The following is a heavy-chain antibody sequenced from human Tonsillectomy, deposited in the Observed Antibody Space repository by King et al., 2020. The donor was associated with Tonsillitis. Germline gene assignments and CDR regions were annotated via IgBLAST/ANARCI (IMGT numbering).Heavy chain of an antibody. CDR2: ISGSVRSI. Sequence: VQLVESGGGLVKPGGSLRLSCAASGFTFSDYFMTWISQAPGKGLEWVSYISGSVRSIDYADSVRGRFTISRDNAKNSLYLQMNSLRDEDTAVYFCARGRLGGNSDYLYMDVWGKGTTVTVSS. CDR3: ARGRLGGNSDYLYMDV. CDR1: GFTFSDYF. J-gene: IGHJ6*03. V-gene: IGHV3-11*01. D-gene: IGHD4-23*01.